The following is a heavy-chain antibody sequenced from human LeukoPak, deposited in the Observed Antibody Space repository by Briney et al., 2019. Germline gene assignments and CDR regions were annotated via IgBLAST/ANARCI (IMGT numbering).Heavy chain of an antibody. CDR1: GFTFSSYR. CDR3: ASIVVVIGTRSFDY. Sequence: GGSLRLSCAASGFTFSSYRMSWVRQAPGKGLEWVANINQDGGEQYYVDSVKGRFTISRDNAKNSLYLQMNSLRAEDTAVYYCASIVVVIGTRSFDYWGQGSLVSVSS. CDR2: INQDGGEQ. D-gene: IGHD2-15*01. J-gene: IGHJ4*02. V-gene: IGHV3-7*01.